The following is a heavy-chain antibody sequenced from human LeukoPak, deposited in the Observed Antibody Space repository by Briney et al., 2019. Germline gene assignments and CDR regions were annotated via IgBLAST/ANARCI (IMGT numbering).Heavy chain of an antibody. D-gene: IGHD3-16*01. CDR2: ISTYNGNT. CDR1: GYTFTSYG. Sequence: GASVKVSCKASGYTFTSYGISWVRQAPGQGLEWMGWISTYNGNTNYAQKLQGRVTMTTDTSTSTAYMELRSLRSDDTAVYYCAGKGYFVSGKTNGLWGQGTLVTVSS. J-gene: IGHJ4*02. V-gene: IGHV1-18*04. CDR3: AGKGYFVSGKTNGL.